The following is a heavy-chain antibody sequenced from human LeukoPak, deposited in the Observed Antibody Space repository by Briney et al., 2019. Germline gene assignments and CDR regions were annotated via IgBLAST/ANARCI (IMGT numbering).Heavy chain of an antibody. CDR2: ISSSSGYK. J-gene: IGHJ4*02. CDR3: ARETPVVVVH. D-gene: IGHD2-15*01. Sequence: GGSLRLFCAASGFPFSRYAMNWVRQAPGKGLEWVSYISSSSGYKYYADSVKGRFTISRDNAKNSVYLQMNSLRAEDTAVYYCARETPVVVVHWGQGTLVTVSS. CDR1: GFPFSRYA. V-gene: IGHV3-21*01.